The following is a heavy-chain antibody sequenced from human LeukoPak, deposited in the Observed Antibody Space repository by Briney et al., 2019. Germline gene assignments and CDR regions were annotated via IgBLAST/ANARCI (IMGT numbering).Heavy chain of an antibody. J-gene: IGHJ4*02. V-gene: IGHV3-23*01. D-gene: IGHD1-26*01. CDR2: ISGSGAST. CDR1: GFTLSTNA. CDR3: AKDVGKWESLHFSDY. Sequence: GGSLRLSCLTSGFTLSTNAMSWVRQAPGKGLEWISGISGSGASTYYADSVKGRFTISRDDSRNTLYLQMNSLRGDDTAVYYCAKDVGKWESLHFSDYWGQGTLVTVSS.